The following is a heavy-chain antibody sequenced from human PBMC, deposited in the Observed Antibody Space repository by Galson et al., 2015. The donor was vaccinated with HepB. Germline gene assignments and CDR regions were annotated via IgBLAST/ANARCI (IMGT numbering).Heavy chain of an antibody. Sequence: SLRLSCAASGFTFSSYGMHWVRQAPGKGLEWVAVIWYDGSNKYYADSVKGRFTISRDNSKNTLYLQMNSLRAEDTAVYYCARGARPGGGSYVYYYYYMDVWGKGTTVTVSS. V-gene: IGHV3-33*01. D-gene: IGHD1-26*01. CDR2: IWYDGSNK. CDR3: ARGARPGGGSYVYYYYYMDV. J-gene: IGHJ6*03. CDR1: GFTFSSYG.